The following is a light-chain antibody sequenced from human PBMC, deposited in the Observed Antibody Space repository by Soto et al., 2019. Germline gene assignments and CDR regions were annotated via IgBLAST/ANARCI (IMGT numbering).Light chain of an antibody. J-gene: IGLJ3*02. CDR3: SSYAGNKHLV. V-gene: IGLV2-8*01. Sequence: QSVLTHPPSASGSPGQSVTISCTGTSSDVGRYKYVSWYQQHPGKAPKLIIYEVTKRPSGVPDRFSGSKSGNTASLTVSGLQADDEADYYCSSYAGNKHLVFGGGTKVTDL. CDR2: EVT. CDR1: SSDVGRYKY.